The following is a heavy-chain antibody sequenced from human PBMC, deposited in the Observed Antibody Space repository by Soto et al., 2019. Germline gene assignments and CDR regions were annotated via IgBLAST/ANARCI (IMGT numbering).Heavy chain of an antibody. CDR3: AKDRGYCSGGSCSDLDY. V-gene: IGHV3-30*18. Sequence: PVGSLRLSCTASRFTFSSYGMHWVRQAPGKGLEWVAVTSFDGNYRYYAASVRGRFTISRDNSKNTLYLQMNSLTVEDTAVYYCAKDRGYCSGGSCSDLDYWGQGTLVTVYS. CDR1: RFTFSSYG. J-gene: IGHJ4*02. D-gene: IGHD2-15*01. CDR2: TSFDGNYR.